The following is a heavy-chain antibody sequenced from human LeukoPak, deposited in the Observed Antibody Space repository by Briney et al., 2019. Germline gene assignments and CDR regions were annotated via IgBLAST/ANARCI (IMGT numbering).Heavy chain of an antibody. Sequence: GGSLRLSCAASGFTFDDYGMSWVRQASGKGLEWVSGINWNGGSTGYADSVKGRFTISRDNAKNSLYLQMNSLRAEDTALYYCARVGTYSSSGYYYYMDVWGKGTTVTVSS. CDR3: ARVGTYSSSGYYYYMDV. V-gene: IGHV3-20*04. CDR1: GFTFDDYG. D-gene: IGHD6-6*01. J-gene: IGHJ6*03. CDR2: INWNGGST.